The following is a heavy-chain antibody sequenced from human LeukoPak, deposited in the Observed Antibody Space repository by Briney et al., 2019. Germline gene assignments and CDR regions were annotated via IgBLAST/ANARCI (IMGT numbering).Heavy chain of an antibody. Sequence: GGSLRLSCAASGFTFSSYWMSWVRQAPGKGLEWVANIKQDGSEKYYVDSVKGRFTISRDNAKNSLYLQMNSLRAEDTAVYYCARDLLGWFGELYPRWGQGTLVTVSS. D-gene: IGHD3-10*01. J-gene: IGHJ4*02. CDR2: IKQDGSEK. V-gene: IGHV3-7*01. CDR3: ARDLLGWFGELYPR. CDR1: GFTFSSYW.